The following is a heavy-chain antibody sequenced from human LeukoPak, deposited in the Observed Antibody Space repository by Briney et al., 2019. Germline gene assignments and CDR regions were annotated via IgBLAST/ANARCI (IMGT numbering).Heavy chain of an antibody. J-gene: IGHJ6*03. V-gene: IGHV3-20*04. D-gene: IGHD3-22*01. Sequence: TGGSLRLSCAASGFTFDDYGMSWVRQAPGKGLEWVSGINWNGGSTGYADSVKGRFTISRDNAKNPLYLQMNSLRAEDTAVYYCARDYLDRYMDVWGKGTTVTVSS. CDR1: GFTFDDYG. CDR3: ARDYLDRYMDV. CDR2: INWNGGST.